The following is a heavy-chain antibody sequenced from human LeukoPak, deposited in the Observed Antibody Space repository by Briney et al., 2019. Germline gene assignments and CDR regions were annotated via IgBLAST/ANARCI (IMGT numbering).Heavy chain of an antibody. V-gene: IGHV3-74*01. D-gene: IGHD3-3*01. Sequence: GSLRLSCAASGFTFSSYWMHWVRQAPGKGLVWVSRINSGGSITNYADSVKGRFTISRDNAKNTLYLQMNSLRAEDTAVYYCSRTLFGVVNYWGQGTLVTVSS. CDR3: SRTLFGVVNY. CDR1: GFTFSSYW. J-gene: IGHJ4*02. CDR2: INSGGSIT.